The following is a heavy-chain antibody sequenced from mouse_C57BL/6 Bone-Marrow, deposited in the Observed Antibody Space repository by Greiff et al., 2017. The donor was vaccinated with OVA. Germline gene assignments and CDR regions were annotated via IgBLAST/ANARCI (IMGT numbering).Heavy chain of an antibody. V-gene: IGHV5-4*01. Sequence: DVMLVESGGGLVKPGGSLKLSCAASGFTFSSYAMSWVRQTPEKRLEWVATISDGGSYTYYPDNVKGRFTISRDNAKNNLYLQMSHLKSEDTAMYYCARDGYYPMDYWGQGTSVTVSS. CDR2: ISDGGSYT. CDR1: GFTFSSYA. CDR3: ARDGYYPMDY. J-gene: IGHJ4*01.